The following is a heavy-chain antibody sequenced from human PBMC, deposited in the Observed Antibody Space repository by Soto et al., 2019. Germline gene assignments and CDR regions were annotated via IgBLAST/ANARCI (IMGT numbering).Heavy chain of an antibody. D-gene: IGHD1-1*01. V-gene: IGHV2-5*01. J-gene: IGHJ3*02. CDR1: GISLSTSGVG. CDR3: ARGLATLPVFAFDI. Sequence: QTTLKGSGPTLVKPTQTLTLTCTLSGISLSTSGVGLGWIRQTPGKALEWLALVYWNDDKHYSPSLKSRLTITKDTSKNQAILTMTNMDPVDTATYFCARGLATLPVFAFDIWGQGTVVTVSS. CDR2: VYWNDDK.